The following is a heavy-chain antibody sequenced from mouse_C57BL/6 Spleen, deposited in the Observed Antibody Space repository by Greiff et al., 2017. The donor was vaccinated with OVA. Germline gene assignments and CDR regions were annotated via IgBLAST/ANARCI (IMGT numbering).Heavy chain of an antibody. CDR1: GYAFTSYW. V-gene: IGHV1-53*01. CDR3: ARYHYGSSLDY. CDR2: INPSNGGT. Sequence: QVQLQQSGTELVKPGASVKLSCKASGYAFTSYWMHWVKQRPGQGLEWIGNINPSNGGTNYNEKFKSKATLTVDKSSSTAYMQLSSLTSEDSAVYYCARYHYGSSLDYWGQGTTLTVSS. D-gene: IGHD1-1*01. J-gene: IGHJ2*01.